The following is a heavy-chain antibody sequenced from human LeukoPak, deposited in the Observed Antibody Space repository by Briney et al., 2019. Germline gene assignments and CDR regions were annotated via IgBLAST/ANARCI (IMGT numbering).Heavy chain of an antibody. CDR2: IYHSGST. D-gene: IGHD5-24*01. CDR1: GGSISSGGYS. CDR3: ARMGRKERFLDY. V-gene: IGHV4-30-2*01. J-gene: IGHJ4*02. Sequence: SETLSLTCAVSGGSISSGGYSWSWIRQPPGKGLEWIGYIYHSGSTYYNPSLKSRVTISVDRSKNQFPLKLSSVTAADTAVYYCARMGRKERFLDYWGQGTLVTVSS.